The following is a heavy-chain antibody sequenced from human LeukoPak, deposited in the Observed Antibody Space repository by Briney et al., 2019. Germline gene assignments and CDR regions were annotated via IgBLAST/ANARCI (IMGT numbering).Heavy chain of an antibody. Sequence: GGSLRLSCAASGFTFSSYAMSWVRQAPGKGLEWVSAISGSGGFTYYAESVKGRFTVSRDNSKSTLYLQMSSLRAEDTAAYYCAKHTLVDYWGQGTLVTVSS. J-gene: IGHJ4*02. V-gene: IGHV3-23*01. CDR3: AKHTLVDY. CDR1: GFTFSSYA. CDR2: ISGSGGFT.